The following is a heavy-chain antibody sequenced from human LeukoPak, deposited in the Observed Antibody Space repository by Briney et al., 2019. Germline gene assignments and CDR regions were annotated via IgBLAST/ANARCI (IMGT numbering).Heavy chain of an antibody. CDR2: ISYDGSNK. V-gene: IGHV3-30-3*01. D-gene: IGHD1-26*01. J-gene: IGHJ5*02. CDR1: GFTFSSYA. Sequence: GGSLRLSCAASGFTFSSYAMHWVRQAPGKGLEWVAVISYDGSNKYYADSVKGRFTISRDNSKNTLYLQMNSVRAEDTAVYYCARERNGATRNNWFDPWGQGTLVTVSS. CDR3: ARERNGATRNNWFDP.